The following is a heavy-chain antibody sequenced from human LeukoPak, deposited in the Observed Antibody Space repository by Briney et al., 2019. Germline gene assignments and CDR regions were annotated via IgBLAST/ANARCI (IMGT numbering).Heavy chain of an antibody. D-gene: IGHD6-13*01. J-gene: IGHJ5*02. CDR3: ATVYSSSWNLPLNWLDP. CDR1: GGSISSGSYY. Sequence: SQTLSLTCTVSGGSISSGSYYWSWIRQPAGKGLEWIGRIYTSGSTNYNPSLKSRVTISVDTSKNQFSLKLSSVTAADTAVYYCATVYSSSWNLPLNWLDPRGQGTLVTVSS. CDR2: IYTSGST. V-gene: IGHV4-61*02.